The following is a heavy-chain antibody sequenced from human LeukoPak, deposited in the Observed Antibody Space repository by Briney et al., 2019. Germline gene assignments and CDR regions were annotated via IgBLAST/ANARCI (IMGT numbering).Heavy chain of an antibody. D-gene: IGHD1-26*01. V-gene: IGHV3-30-3*01. CDR2: ISYDGSNK. Sequence: GGSLRLSCAASGFTFSSYAMHWVRQAPGKGLEWVAVISYDGSNKYYAESVKGRFTISRDNSKNTLYLQMNSLRAEDTAVYYCARDTVTGGSGAGYFDYWGQGTLVTVSS. J-gene: IGHJ4*02. CDR3: ARDTVTGGSGAGYFDY. CDR1: GFTFSSYA.